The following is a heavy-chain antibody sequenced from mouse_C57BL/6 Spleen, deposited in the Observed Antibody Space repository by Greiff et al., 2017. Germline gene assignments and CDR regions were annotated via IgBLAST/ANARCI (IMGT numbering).Heavy chain of an antibody. J-gene: IGHJ1*03. CDR1: GYTFTSYW. CDR2: IDPSDSET. CDR3: ARTEIYYYGSTWYFDV. D-gene: IGHD1-1*01. Sequence: QVQLQQPGAELVRPGSSVKLSCKASGYTFTSYWMHWVKQRPIQGLEWIGNIDPSDSETHYTQKFKDKATLTVDKSSSTAYMQLSSLTSEDSAVYYCARTEIYYYGSTWYFDVWGTGTTVTVSS. V-gene: IGHV1-52*01.